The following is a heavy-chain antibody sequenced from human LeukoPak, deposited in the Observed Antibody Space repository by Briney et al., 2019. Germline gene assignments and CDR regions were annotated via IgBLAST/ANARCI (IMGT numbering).Heavy chain of an antibody. V-gene: IGHV3-33*01. CDR1: GFSFSSYG. Sequence: PGGSLRLSCAASGFSFSSYGMHWVRQAPGKGLKWVAVIWYDGSNKYYADSVKGRFTISRDNSKNTLYLQMNSLRAEGTAVYYCAREVCGGDCPFDYWGQGTLVTVSS. CDR3: AREVCGGDCPFDY. CDR2: IWYDGSNK. D-gene: IGHD2-21*02. J-gene: IGHJ4*02.